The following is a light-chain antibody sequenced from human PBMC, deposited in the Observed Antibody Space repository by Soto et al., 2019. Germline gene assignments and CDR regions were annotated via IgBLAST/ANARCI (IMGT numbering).Light chain of an antibody. CDR1: SSDVGTYNL. Sequence: QSALTQPASVSGSPGESITISCTGTSSDVGTYNLVTWYQQHPGRVPKLILYEGNKRPSGVSSRFSAYKSGNTASLTISGLQAEDEADYFCCSYAPSRTLLFGGGTKVTVL. CDR2: EGN. V-gene: IGLV2-23*01. J-gene: IGLJ2*01. CDR3: CSYAPSRTLL.